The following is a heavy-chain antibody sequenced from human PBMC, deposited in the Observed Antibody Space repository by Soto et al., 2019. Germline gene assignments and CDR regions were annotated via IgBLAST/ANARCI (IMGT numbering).Heavy chain of an antibody. CDR1: GFPFSDYY. CDR3: ARLLWRAPVGNKYYLDY. J-gene: IGHJ4*02. D-gene: IGHD6-13*01. CDR2: ITSSGSAI. V-gene: IGHV3-11*01. Sequence: GGSLRLSCASSGFPFSDYYMSWIRQAPGKGLEWVSYITSSGSAIYYADSVKGRFTISRDNAENSLYLQMSSLRVEDTAVYYCARLLWRAPVGNKYYLDYWGQGTLVTVSS.